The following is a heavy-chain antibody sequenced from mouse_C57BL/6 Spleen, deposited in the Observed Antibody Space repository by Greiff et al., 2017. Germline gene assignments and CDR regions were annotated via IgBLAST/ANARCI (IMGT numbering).Heavy chain of an antibody. V-gene: IGHV1-15*01. CDR1: GYTFTDYE. J-gene: IGHJ4*01. D-gene: IGHD3-2*02. Sequence: QVQLKQSGAELVRPGASVTLSCKASGYTFTDYEMHWVKQTPVHGLEWIGAIDPETGGTAYNQKFKGKAILTADKSSSTAYMELRSLTSEDSAVYYCTRGRDSSGYGAMDYWGQGTSVTVSS. CDR3: TRGRDSSGYGAMDY. CDR2: IDPETGGT.